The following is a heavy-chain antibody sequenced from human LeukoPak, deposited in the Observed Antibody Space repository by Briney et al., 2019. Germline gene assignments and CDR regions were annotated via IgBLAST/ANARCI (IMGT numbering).Heavy chain of an antibody. CDR3: ARLGIWFGELQNYYMDV. D-gene: IGHD3-10*01. CDR2: IYYSGST. Sequence: SETLSLTCTVSGGSISSYYWSWIRQPPGKGLEWIGYIYYSGSTNYNPSLKSRVTISVDTSKNQFSLKLSSVTAADTAVYYCARLGIWFGELQNYYMDVWGKGTTVTIFS. V-gene: IGHV4-59*01. J-gene: IGHJ6*03. CDR1: GGSISSYY.